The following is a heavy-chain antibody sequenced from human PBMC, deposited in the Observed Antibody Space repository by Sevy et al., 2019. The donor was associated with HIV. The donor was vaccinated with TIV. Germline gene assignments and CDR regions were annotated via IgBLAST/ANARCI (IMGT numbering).Heavy chain of an antibody. D-gene: IGHD2-15*01. J-gene: IGHJ4*02. CDR2: ISSSGSTI. Sequence: GWSLRLSCAASGFTFSSYEMNWVRQAPGKGLEWVSYISSSGSTIYYADSVKGRFTISRDNAKNSLYLQMNSLRAEDTAVYYCATASPRVADYWGQGTLVTVSS. CDR1: GFTFSSYE. V-gene: IGHV3-48*03. CDR3: ATASPRVADY.